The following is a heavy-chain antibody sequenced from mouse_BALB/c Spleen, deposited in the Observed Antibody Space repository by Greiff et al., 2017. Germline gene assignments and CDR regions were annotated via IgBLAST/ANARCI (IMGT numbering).Heavy chain of an antibody. J-gene: IGHJ3*01. CDR3: TRDYYGNYGAY. Sequence: EVQLVESGGGLVQPGGSMKLSCVASGFTFSNYWMNWVRQSPEKGLEWVAEIRLKSNNYATHYAESVKGRFTISRDDSKSSVYLQMNNLRAEDTGIYYCTRDYYGNYGAYWGQGTLVTVSA. D-gene: IGHD2-1*01. V-gene: IGHV6-6*02. CDR1: GFTFSNYW. CDR2: IRLKSNNYAT.